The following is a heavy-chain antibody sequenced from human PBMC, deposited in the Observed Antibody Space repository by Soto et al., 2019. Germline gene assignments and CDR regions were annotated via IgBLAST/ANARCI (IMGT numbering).Heavy chain of an antibody. CDR3: ARGGTRGSSFY. D-gene: IGHD6-13*01. Sequence: PSETLSLTCTVSGGSVSNNNYYWSWIRQPPGKGLECIGYIFHSGSTNDNPSLRSRVIISLDTSKNQFSLKLGAVTAADTAVYYCARGGTRGSSFYWGQGTLVTVSS. J-gene: IGHJ4*02. CDR2: IFHSGST. V-gene: IGHV4-61*01. CDR1: GGSVSNNNYY.